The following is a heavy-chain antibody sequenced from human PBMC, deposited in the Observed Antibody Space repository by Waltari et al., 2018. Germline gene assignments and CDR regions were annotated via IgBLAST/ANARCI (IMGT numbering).Heavy chain of an antibody. CDR2: IYTSGST. V-gene: IGHV4-61*02. J-gene: IGHJ4*02. CDR1: GGYISSCSYY. CDR3: AREGIAGDY. Sequence: QVQLQASSPGLVTPSQTLSLTCTVSGGYISSCSYYWSWIRQPAGKGLEWIGRIYTSGSTNYNPSLKSRDTISVDTSKNQFSLKLSSVTAADTAVYYCAREGIAGDYWGQGTLVTVSS. D-gene: IGHD6-13*01.